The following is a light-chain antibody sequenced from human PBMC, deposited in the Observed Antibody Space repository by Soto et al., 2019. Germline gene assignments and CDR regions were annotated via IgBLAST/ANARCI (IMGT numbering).Light chain of an antibody. CDR2: GAS. CDR3: QQYNNWPPIT. J-gene: IGKJ5*01. CDR1: QSVSSN. Sequence: EIVMTQSPATLSVSPGERATLSCMASQSVSSNLAWYQQKPGQAPRLLIYGASTRATGIPARFSGSGSGTEFTLTISSLQYEDFAVYYCQQYNNWPPITCGQGTRLEIK. V-gene: IGKV3-15*01.